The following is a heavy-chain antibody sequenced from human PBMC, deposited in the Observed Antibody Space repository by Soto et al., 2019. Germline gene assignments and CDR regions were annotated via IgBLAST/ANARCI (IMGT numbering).Heavy chain of an antibody. Sequence: ASVKVSCKASGYTFTSYGISWVRQAPGQGLEWMGWISAYNGNTNYAQKLQGRVTMTTDTSTSTAYMELRSLRSDDTAVYYCARDEGANIVVVVADTSFDYWGQGTLVTVSS. CDR2: ISAYNGNT. CDR1: GYTFTSYG. V-gene: IGHV1-18*04. J-gene: IGHJ4*02. CDR3: ARDEGANIVVVVADTSFDY. D-gene: IGHD2-15*01.